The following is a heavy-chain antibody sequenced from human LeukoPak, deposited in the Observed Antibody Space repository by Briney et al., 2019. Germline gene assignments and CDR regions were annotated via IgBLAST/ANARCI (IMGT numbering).Heavy chain of an antibody. J-gene: IGHJ2*01. CDR2: IYHSGTT. D-gene: IGHD3-22*01. Sequence: SETLSLTCSVSGYSISSHYYWGWIRPPPGKGLEWTGSIYHSGTTYYNPSLKSRVTISVDTSKNQFSLKLSSVTAADTAVYYCARDRELSYYDTSGYWYFDLWGRGTLVTVSS. CDR3: ARDRELSYYDTSGYWYFDL. V-gene: IGHV4-38-2*02. CDR1: GYSISSHYY.